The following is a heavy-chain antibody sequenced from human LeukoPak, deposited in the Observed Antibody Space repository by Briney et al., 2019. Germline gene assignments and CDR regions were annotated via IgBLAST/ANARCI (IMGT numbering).Heavy chain of an antibody. D-gene: IGHD2-21*02. V-gene: IGHV3-53*01. CDR1: GFIVSSNY. J-gene: IGHJ3*02. Sequence: GGSLRLSCAASGFIVSSNYMSWVRQAPGKGLEWVSVIYSGGSTKHADSVKGRFTISRDNSKNTLYLQMNSLRAEDTAVYYCVRDSRNCGGDCYAFDMWGQGTMVSVSS. CDR3: VRDSRNCGGDCYAFDM. CDR2: IYSGGST.